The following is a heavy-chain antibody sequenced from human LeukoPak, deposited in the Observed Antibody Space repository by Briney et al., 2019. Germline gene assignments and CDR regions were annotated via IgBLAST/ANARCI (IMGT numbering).Heavy chain of an antibody. CDR2: IYSGGNT. V-gene: IGHV3-66*04. Sequence: RGSLRLSCAASGFTVSSNYMSWVRQAPGKGLEWVSVIYSGGNTYYADSVKGRFTISRDNSKNTLYLQMNSLRAEDTAVYYRARLSPYSYGLAPIDYWGQGTLVTVSS. J-gene: IGHJ4*02. CDR1: GFTVSSNY. CDR3: ARLSPYSYGLAPIDY. D-gene: IGHD5-18*01.